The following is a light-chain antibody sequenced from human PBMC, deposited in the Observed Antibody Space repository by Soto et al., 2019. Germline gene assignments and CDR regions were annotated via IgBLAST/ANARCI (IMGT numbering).Light chain of an antibody. V-gene: IGKV3-15*01. J-gene: IGKJ5*01. CDR2: GAS. CDR1: QSVSSN. CDR3: QQYNNWPPIT. Sequence: EIGMTQSPATLSVSPGERATLSCRASQSVSSNLAWYQQKPGQAPRLLIYGASTRATGIPARFSGSGSGTEFTLTISSLQSKDFAIYYCQQYNNWPPITFGQGTRLEIK.